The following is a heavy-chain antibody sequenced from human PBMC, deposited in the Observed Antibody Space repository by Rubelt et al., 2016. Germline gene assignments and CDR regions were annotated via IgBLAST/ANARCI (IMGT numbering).Heavy chain of an antibody. J-gene: IGHJ4*02. CDR2: INHSGST. Sequence: QVQLQQWGAGLLKPSETLSLTCAVYGGSFSGYYWSWIRQPPGKGLEWIGDINHSGSTNYNPSLKSRVTIPVDTSKNQLAPKPASVTAADTAVYYCTSRRDYFDYWGQGTLVTVSS. CDR3: TSRRDYFDY. CDR1: GGSFSGYY. V-gene: IGHV4-34*01.